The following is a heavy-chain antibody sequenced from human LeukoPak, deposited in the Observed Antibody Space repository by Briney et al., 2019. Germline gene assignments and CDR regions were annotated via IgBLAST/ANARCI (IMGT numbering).Heavy chain of an antibody. CDR1: GFTFNNYA. D-gene: IGHD5-18*01. Sequence: GGSLRLSCAASGFTFNNYAISWVRQAPGKGLEWVSAISDGGGSTYYADSVKGRFTISRDNSKNTLFLQMNSLRAEDTAVYYCAKDRRYSYGHFDYWGQGALVTVSS. CDR2: ISDGGGST. V-gene: IGHV3-23*01. CDR3: AKDRRYSYGHFDY. J-gene: IGHJ4*02.